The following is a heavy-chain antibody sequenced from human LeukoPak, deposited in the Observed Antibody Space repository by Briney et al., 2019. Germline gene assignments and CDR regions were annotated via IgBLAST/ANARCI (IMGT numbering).Heavy chain of an antibody. CDR3: ARHYFYDSSGYDY. D-gene: IGHD3-22*01. J-gene: IGHJ4*02. CDR2: IYYSGST. CDR1: GGSISSYY. Sequence: SETLSLTCTVSGGSISSYYWSWIRQPPGKGLEWIGYIYYSGSTNYNPSLKSRVTISVDTSENQFSLKLSSVTAADTAVYYCARHYFYDSSGYDYWGQGTLVTVSS. V-gene: IGHV4-59*08.